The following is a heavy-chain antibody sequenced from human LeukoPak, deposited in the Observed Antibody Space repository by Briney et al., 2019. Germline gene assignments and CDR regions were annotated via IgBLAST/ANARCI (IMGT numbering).Heavy chain of an antibody. Sequence: PSETLSLTCTVSGGSISSYYWSWIRQPPGKGLEWIGYIYYSGSTNYNPSLKSRVTISVDTSKNQFSLKLSSVTAADTAVYYCVGSGYSYGSYWYFDLWGRGTLVTVSS. CDR2: IYYSGST. V-gene: IGHV4-59*01. D-gene: IGHD5-18*01. CDR3: VGSGYSYGSYWYFDL. CDR1: GGSISSYY. J-gene: IGHJ2*01.